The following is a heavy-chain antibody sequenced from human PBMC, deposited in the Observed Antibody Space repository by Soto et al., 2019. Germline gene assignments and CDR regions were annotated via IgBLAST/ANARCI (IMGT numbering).Heavy chain of an antibody. Sequence: SETLSLTCAVSSGSISSSNWWSWVRQPPGKGLEWIGEIYHSGSTNYNPSLKSRVTISVDKSKNQFSLKLSSVTAADTAVYYWARILDYDYVWGSYRHNWFDPWGQGTLVTVSS. CDR2: IYHSGST. J-gene: IGHJ5*02. V-gene: IGHV4-4*02. CDR1: SGSISSSNW. D-gene: IGHD3-16*02. CDR3: ARILDYDYVWGSYRHNWFDP.